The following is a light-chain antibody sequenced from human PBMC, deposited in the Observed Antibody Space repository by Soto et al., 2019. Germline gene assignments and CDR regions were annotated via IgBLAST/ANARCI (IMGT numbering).Light chain of an antibody. CDR1: PSVTNY. CDR2: GAF. CDR3: QQRSNWPSLT. Sequence: EIVLTQSPATLSLSPGERATLSCRASPSVTNYLAWYQQKPGQAPRLVIYGAFNRANVIPARFSGSGSGTDLTLTISSLEPEDFAVYYCQQRSNWPSLTFGGGTKVEIK. V-gene: IGKV3-11*01. J-gene: IGKJ4*01.